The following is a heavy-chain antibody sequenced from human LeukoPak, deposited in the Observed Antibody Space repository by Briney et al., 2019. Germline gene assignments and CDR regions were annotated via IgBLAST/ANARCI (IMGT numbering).Heavy chain of an antibody. D-gene: IGHD3-22*01. CDR2: ISYDGSNK. CDR3: AREPLGDSSGYYYAYYFDY. J-gene: IGHJ4*02. V-gene: IGHV3-30-3*01. CDR1: GFIFSNYW. Sequence: GGSLRLSCAASGFIFSNYWMSWVRQAPGKGLEWVAVISYDGSNKYYADSVKGRFTISRDNSKNTLYLQMNSLRAEDTAVYYCAREPLGDSSGYYYAYYFDYWGQGTLVTVSS.